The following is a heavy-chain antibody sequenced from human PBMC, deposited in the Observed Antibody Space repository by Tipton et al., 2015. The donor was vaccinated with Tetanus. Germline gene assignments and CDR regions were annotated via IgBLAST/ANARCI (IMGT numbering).Heavy chain of an antibody. Sequence: GLVKPSETLSLTCAVYGGSFSGYYWSWIRQPPGKGLEWIGEINHSGSTNYNPSLKSRVTISVDTSKNQFSLKLSSVTAADTAVYYCAVGRIAAAGPQGWFQHWGQGTLVTVSS. V-gene: IGHV4-34*01. CDR3: AVGRIAAAGPQGWFQH. D-gene: IGHD6-13*01. J-gene: IGHJ1*01. CDR1: GGSFSGYY. CDR2: INHSGST.